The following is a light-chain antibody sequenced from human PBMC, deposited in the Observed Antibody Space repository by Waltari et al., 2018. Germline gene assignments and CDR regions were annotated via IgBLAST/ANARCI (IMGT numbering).Light chain of an antibody. CDR1: SSDVGGYNY. Sequence: SALTQPASVPGSPGRPITISCTGPSSDVGGYNYVPWYQQHPGKPPKLMIYEVSNRPAGVSNRVSGSKSGNTASLTISGLQAEDEADYYCSSYTSSSTIWVFGGGTKLTVL. CDR3: SSYTSSSTIWV. CDR2: EVS. V-gene: IGLV2-14*01. J-gene: IGLJ3*02.